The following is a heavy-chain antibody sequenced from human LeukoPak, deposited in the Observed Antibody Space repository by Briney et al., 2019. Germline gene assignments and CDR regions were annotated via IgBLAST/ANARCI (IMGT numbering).Heavy chain of an antibody. CDR2: ITGRGDET. CDR3: AKGAAAGLVDWFDP. J-gene: IGHJ5*02. V-gene: IGHV3-23*01. Sequence: GGSLRLSCAASGFIFSNYALMWVRQAPGKGPEWVSSITGRGDETFYADSVKGRFSLSRDNSKNMLYLQMYSLGAKDTAIYYCAKGAAAGLVDWFDPWGQGTLVTVSS. CDR1: GFIFSNYA. D-gene: IGHD6-13*01.